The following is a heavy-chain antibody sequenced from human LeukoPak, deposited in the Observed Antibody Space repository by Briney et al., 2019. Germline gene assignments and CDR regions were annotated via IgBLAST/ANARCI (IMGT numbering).Heavy chain of an antibody. J-gene: IGHJ6*03. V-gene: IGHV3-7*01. Sequence: GGSLRLSCAASGFTFSNYWMSWVRQAPGKGLEWVANIKQDGSEKYYVDSVKGRFTISRDNAKNSLYLQMNSLRAEDTAVYYCARDHGSMVRGVIERSSDYYYHYYMDVWGKGTTVTVSS. CDR1: GFTFSNYW. CDR3: ARDHGSMVRGVIERSSDYYYHYYMDV. CDR2: IKQDGSEK. D-gene: IGHD3-10*01.